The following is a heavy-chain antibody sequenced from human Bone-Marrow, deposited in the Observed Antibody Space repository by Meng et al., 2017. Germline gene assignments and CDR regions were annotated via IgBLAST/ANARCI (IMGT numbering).Heavy chain of an antibody. CDR2: TYVGGST. V-gene: IGHV4-4*07. D-gene: IGHD4-17*01. CDR3: ARGSAGDYYFDS. J-gene: IGHJ4*02. Sequence: LRLSCSVSGDSISNYYWNWLRQPAGKRLEWIGRTYVGGSTDYNPSLRSRVTVSVDTSKNQISLRLASVTAADTAVYFCARGSAGDYYFDSWGQGTLVTVSS. CDR1: GDSISNYY.